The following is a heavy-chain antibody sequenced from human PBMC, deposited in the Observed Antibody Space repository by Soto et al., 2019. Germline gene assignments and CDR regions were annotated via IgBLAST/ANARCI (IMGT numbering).Heavy chain of an antibody. J-gene: IGHJ3*02. Sequence: KTSETLSLTCAVSGYSISSGYYWGWIRQPPGKGLEWIGSIYHSGSTYYNPSLKSRVTISVDTSKNQFSLKLSSVTAADTAVYYCAREAAGVYAMEGAFDIWGQGTMVTVSS. CDR1: GYSISSGYY. D-gene: IGHD2-8*01. CDR3: AREAAGVYAMEGAFDI. V-gene: IGHV4-38-2*02. CDR2: IYHSGST.